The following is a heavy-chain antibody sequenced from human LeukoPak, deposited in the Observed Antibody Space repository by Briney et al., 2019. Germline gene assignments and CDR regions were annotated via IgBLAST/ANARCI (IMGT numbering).Heavy chain of an antibody. D-gene: IGHD5-18*01. V-gene: IGHV3-23*01. CDR1: GFTFSTYA. CDR2: FSGSGGST. J-gene: IGHJ4*02. CDR3: AKDLGMQVWFPL. Sequence: GGSLRLSCAASGFTFSTYAMSWVRQAPGKGLEGVSSFSGSGGSTYYADSVKGRFTISRDNSKNTLYLQMNSLRAEDTAVYYCAKDLGMQVWFPLWGQGTLVTVSS.